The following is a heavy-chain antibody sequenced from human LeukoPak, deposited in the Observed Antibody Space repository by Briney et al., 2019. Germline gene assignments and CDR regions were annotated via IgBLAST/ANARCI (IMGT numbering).Heavy chain of an antibody. CDR3: ARGNYDYAWGGYWTANWFDP. CDR1: GGSISSYY. Sequence: SETLSLTCTVSGGSISSYYWSWIRQPPGKGLEWIGYIYYSGSTNYNPSLKSRVTISVDTSKNQFSLKLSSVTAADTAVYYCARGNYDYAWGGYWTANWFDPWGQGTLVTVSS. J-gene: IGHJ5*02. CDR2: IYYSGST. D-gene: IGHD3-16*01. V-gene: IGHV4-59*01.